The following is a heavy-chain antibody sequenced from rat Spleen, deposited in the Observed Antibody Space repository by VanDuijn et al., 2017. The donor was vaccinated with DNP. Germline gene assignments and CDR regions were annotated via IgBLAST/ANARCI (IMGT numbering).Heavy chain of an antibody. D-gene: IGHD1-1*01. V-gene: IGHV5-17*01. CDR1: GFTFSNYA. CDR2: ISYDGSKT. J-gene: IGHJ2*01. CDR3: ARLGVAPYYFDY. Sequence: EVQLVESDGGLVQPGRSLKLSCAASGFTFSNYAMAWVRQVPKKGLEWVATISYDGSKTYYRDSVTGRFTLSRDNGKSTLYLQMDSLRSEDTATYYCARLGVAPYYFDYWGQGVMVTVSS.